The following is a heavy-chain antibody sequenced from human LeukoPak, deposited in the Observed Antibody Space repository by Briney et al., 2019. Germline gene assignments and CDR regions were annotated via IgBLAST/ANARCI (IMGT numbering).Heavy chain of an antibody. V-gene: IGHV4-34*01. J-gene: IGHJ3*02. D-gene: IGHD2-21*02. Sequence: SETLSLTCAVYGGSFSGYYWSWIRQPPGKGLEWIGEINHSGSTNYNPSLKSRVTISVDTSKNQFSLKLSSVTAADTAVYYCARGGIVVVTAPYAFDIWGQGTMVTVSS. CDR2: INHSGST. CDR1: GGSFSGYY. CDR3: ARGGIVVVTAPYAFDI.